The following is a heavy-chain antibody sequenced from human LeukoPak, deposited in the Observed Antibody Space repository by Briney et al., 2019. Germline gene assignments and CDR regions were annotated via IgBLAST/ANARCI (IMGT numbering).Heavy chain of an antibody. Sequence: SETLSLTCTISGGSVNSGGYYWSWIRQSPGKGLEWIGYIYHSGSTNYNPSLKSRVTISVDRFKNHFSLKLKSVTAADTAVYYCARGSEQQLVTRGYYYYYYYMDVWGKGTTVTVSS. D-gene: IGHD6-13*01. CDR3: ARGSEQQLVTRGYYYYYYYMDV. J-gene: IGHJ6*03. V-gene: IGHV4-30-2*06. CDR2: IYHSGST. CDR1: GGSVNSGGYY.